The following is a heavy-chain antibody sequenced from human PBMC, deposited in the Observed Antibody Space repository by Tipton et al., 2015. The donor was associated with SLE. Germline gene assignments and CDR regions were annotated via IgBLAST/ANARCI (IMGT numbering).Heavy chain of an antibody. D-gene: IGHD6-19*01. Sequence: GSLRLSCAASGFNFRDAWMTWVRQAPGNGPEWIGLMKSKSFGETTNYAAPVKGRFTIPRDDSKNTLYLQMNSLKIEDTAIYYCVHGSGWLDYWGQGTPVTVSS. CDR1: GFNFRDAW. J-gene: IGHJ4*02. V-gene: IGHV3-15*01. CDR3: VHGSGWLDY. CDR2: MKSKSFGETT.